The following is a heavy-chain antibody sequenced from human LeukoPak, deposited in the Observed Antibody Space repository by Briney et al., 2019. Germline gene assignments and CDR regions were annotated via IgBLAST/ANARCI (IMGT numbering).Heavy chain of an antibody. J-gene: IGHJ4*02. Sequence: GGSLRLSCAASGFTFSSYSMNWVRQAPGKGLEWVSSISSSSSYIYYADSMKGRFTISRDNAKNSLYLQMNSLRAEDTAVYYCARDGLLWFGESPIYFDYWGQGTLVTVSS. D-gene: IGHD3-10*01. CDR3: ARDGLLWFGESPIYFDY. CDR2: ISSSSSYI. V-gene: IGHV3-21*01. CDR1: GFTFSSYS.